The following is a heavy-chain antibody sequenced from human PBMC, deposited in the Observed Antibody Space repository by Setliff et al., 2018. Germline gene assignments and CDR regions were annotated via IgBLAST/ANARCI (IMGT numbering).Heavy chain of an antibody. V-gene: IGHV3-7*01. CDR2: IKQDGSEK. Sequence: GGSLRLSCAASGFTFSSYWMSRVRQAPGKGREWVANIKQDGSEKYYVDSVKGRFTISRDNGKSSLYLQMNGLRTEDTALYYCAKGGAYLEPYLDSWGQGTLVTVSS. CDR3: AKGGAYLEPYLDS. CDR1: GFTFSSYW. D-gene: IGHD3-3*02. J-gene: IGHJ4*02.